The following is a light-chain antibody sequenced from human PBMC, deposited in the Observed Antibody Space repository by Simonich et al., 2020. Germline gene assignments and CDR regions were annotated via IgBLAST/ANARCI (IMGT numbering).Light chain of an antibody. V-gene: IGLV6-57*01. J-gene: IGLJ2*01. CDR1: SGSIDSNY. CDR3: QSYDSSNVV. Sequence: NFMLTQPHSVSESPGKTVTISCTRSSGSIDSNYVQWYQQRPGSSPTTVIYEDNQRPAGVPDRFSGSNDSSSNSASLTISELKTEDEADYSCQSYDSSNVVFGGGTKLTVL. CDR2: EDN.